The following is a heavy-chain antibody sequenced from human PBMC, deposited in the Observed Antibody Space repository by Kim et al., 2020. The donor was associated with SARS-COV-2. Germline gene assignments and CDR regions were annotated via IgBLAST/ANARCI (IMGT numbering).Heavy chain of an antibody. J-gene: IGHJ4*02. V-gene: IGHV7-4-1*02. CDR1: GYTFTSYA. Sequence: ASVKVSCKASGYTFTSYAMNWVRQAPGQGLEWMGWINTNTGNPTYAQGFTGRFVFSLDTSVSTAYLQISSLKAEDTAVYYCARIHHDYGDYAFDYWGQGPLVTVSS. CDR3: ARIHHDYGDYAFDY. CDR2: INTNTGNP. D-gene: IGHD4-17*01.